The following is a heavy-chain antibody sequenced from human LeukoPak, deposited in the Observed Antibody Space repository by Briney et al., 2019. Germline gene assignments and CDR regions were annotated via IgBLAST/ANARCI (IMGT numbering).Heavy chain of an antibody. CDR2: ISGSGGST. D-gene: IGHD3-3*01. V-gene: IGHV3-23*01. Sequence: GGSLRLSCSASGFTFGDSAMSWVRQAPGKGLEWVSAISGSGGSTYYADSVKGRFTISRDNSKNTLYLQMNSLRAEDTAVYYCAKASRITIFGVVIKSVSPDYYFDYWGQGTLVTVSS. CDR1: GFTFGDSA. CDR3: AKASRITIFGVVIKSVSPDYYFDY. J-gene: IGHJ4*02.